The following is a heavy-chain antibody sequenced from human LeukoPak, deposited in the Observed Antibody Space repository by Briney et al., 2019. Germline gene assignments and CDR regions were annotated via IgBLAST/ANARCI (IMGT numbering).Heavy chain of an antibody. CDR3: ARDVGAVADWYFDL. J-gene: IGHJ2*01. D-gene: IGHD6-19*01. Sequence: GESLRLSCGASGFTFSSYWLHWVRQAPGKGLVWVSRINSDGSSTSYADSVKGRFTISRDNAKNTLYLQMNSLRPEDTAVYYCARDVGAVADWYFDLWGRGTLVTVSS. CDR2: INSDGSST. V-gene: IGHV3-74*01. CDR1: GFTFSSYW.